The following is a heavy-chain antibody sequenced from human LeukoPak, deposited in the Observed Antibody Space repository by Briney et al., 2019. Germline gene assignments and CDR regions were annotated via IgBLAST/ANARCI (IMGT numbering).Heavy chain of an antibody. V-gene: IGHV3-23*01. Sequence: GGSLRLSCAASGFTFSSYVMSWVRHAPGKRLEWVSGISGSGGSTDYADSVKGRLTISRDNSKNTLYLQMNSLRVEDTAVYYCAKVMSGGRYYYFDYWGQGTLVTVSS. D-gene: IGHD3-10*01. CDR1: GFTFSSYV. CDR3: AKVMSGGRYYYFDY. J-gene: IGHJ4*02. CDR2: ISGSGGST.